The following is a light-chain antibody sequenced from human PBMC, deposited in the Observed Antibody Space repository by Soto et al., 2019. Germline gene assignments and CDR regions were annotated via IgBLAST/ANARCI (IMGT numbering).Light chain of an antibody. Sequence: QSALAQPPSASGSPGQSVTISCTGSSSDIGAYNYVYWYQQYPGKAPKLIIYDVNQRPSGVPDRFSGSKSGNTASLTVSGLQAEDESVYYCRSFAGGAHLVFGGGTKLTVL. V-gene: IGLV2-8*01. J-gene: IGLJ2*01. CDR2: DVN. CDR3: RSFAGGAHLV. CDR1: SSDIGAYNY.